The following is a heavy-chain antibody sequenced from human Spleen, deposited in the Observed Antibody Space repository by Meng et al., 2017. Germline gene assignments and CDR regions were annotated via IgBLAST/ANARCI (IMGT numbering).Heavy chain of an antibody. CDR3: ATYTSKTWFDP. J-gene: IGHJ5*02. V-gene: IGHV1-2*06. CDR2: INPNSGAT. CDR1: GYTFTGYN. Sequence: QVQLVQSGAEVEKPGDSVKVSCKASGYTFTGYNMNWVRQAPGQGLEWMGRINPNSGATNYAQKFQGRVTMTRDTSISTAYMELSRLRSDDTAVYYCATYTSKTWFDPWGQGTLVTVSS.